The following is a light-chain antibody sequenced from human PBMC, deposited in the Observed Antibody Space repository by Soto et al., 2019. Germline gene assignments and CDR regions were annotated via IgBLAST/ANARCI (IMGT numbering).Light chain of an antibody. J-gene: IGLJ3*02. CDR3: LLYMGSGIWV. CDR2: NTN. CDR1: SGSVSTTYY. V-gene: IGLV8-61*01. Sequence: QTVVTQSPSSSVSPGGTVTLTCGLRSGSVSTTYYPSWYQQTPGQAPRTPIYNTNTRSSGVPDRFSGSILGNTAALTITGAQADDESEYYCLLYMGSGIWVFGGGTKLTVL.